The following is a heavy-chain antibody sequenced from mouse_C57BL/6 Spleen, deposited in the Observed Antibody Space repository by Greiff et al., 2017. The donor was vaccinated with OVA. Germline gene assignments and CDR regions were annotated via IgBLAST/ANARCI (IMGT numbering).Heavy chain of an antibody. V-gene: IGHV1-72*01. Sequence: QVQLQQPGAELVKPGASVKLSCKASGYTFTSYWMHWVKQRPGRGLEWIGRIDPNSGGTKYNEKFKSKATMTVDKPSSTAYMQLSSLTSDDSAVYNCARSESNSPYYYAMDYWGQGTSVTVSS. CDR2: IDPNSGGT. D-gene: IGHD2-5*01. CDR3: ARSESNSPYYYAMDY. J-gene: IGHJ4*01. CDR1: GYTFTSYW.